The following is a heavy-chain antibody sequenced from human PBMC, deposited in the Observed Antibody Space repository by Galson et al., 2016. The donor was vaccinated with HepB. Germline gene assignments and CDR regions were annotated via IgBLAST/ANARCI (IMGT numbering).Heavy chain of an antibody. Sequence: SVKVSCKASGYTFTTYVMHWVRQAPGQSLEWMGWINAGNGNTKYSRKFQGRVTITRDTSASTAYMELSSLRSEDTAVYYCARDNYDILAHYYFDNWGQGTLVTVSS. CDR1: GYTFTTYV. V-gene: IGHV1-3*01. J-gene: IGHJ4*02. CDR2: INAGNGNT. CDR3: ARDNYDILAHYYFDN. D-gene: IGHD3-9*01.